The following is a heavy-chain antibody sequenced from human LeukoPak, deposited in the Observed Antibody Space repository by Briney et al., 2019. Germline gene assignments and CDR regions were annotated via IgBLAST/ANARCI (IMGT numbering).Heavy chain of an antibody. J-gene: IGHJ3*02. CDR3: TRWDRIHDAFDI. D-gene: IGHD1-26*01. CDR2: VRSKTNSYAT. CDR1: GFIFSGFA. V-gene: IGHV3-73*01. Sequence: PGGSLRLSCAASGFIFSGFAMHRVRQASGKGLEGVGRVRSKTNSYATEYAASVKGRFTISRDESKNTPYLQMNSLKTEDTVVYYYTRWDRIHDAFDIWGQGTMVTVS.